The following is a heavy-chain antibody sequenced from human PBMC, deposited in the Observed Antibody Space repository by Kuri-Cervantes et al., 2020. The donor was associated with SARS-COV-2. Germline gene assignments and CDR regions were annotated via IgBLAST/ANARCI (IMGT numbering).Heavy chain of an antibody. J-gene: IGHJ6*02. V-gene: IGHV1-18*01. CDR1: GYTFTTYG. Sequence: ASVKVSCKASGYTFTTYGISWVRQARGQGLEWMGWISAYNGNRNYAQKLQGRVTMTTDTSTSTAYMELRSLRSDDTAVYYCARDGVVVVPAAISFGMDVWGQGTTVTVSS. D-gene: IGHD2-2*01. CDR3: ARDGVVVVPAAISFGMDV. CDR2: ISAYNGNR.